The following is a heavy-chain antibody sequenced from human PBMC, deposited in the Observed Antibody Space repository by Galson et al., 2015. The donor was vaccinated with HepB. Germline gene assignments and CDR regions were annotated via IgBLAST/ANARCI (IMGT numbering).Heavy chain of an antibody. J-gene: IGHJ4*02. CDR2: ISYDGSNK. CDR3: ARGGDSSGYPRY. CDR1: GFTFSSYA. V-gene: IGHV3-30*04. Sequence: SLRLSCAASGFTFSSYAMHWVRQAPGKGLEWVAVISYDGSNKYYADSVKGRFTISRDNSKNTLYLQMNSLRAEDTAVYYCARGGDSSGYPRYWGQGTLVTVSS. D-gene: IGHD3-22*01.